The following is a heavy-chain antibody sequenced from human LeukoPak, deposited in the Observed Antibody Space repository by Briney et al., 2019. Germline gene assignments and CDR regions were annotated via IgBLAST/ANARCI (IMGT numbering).Heavy chain of an antibody. V-gene: IGHV5-51*01. CDR1: GYSFTTYW. Sequence: GESLKISCKGSGYSFTTYWIGWVRQMPGKGLEWMGIIYPGDSDTRYSPSFQGQVTISADKSISTAYLQWSSLKASDIAMYYCAGTRYYGSGSYYPDYWGQGTLVTVSS. CDR3: AGTRYYGSGSYYPDY. J-gene: IGHJ4*02. D-gene: IGHD3-10*01. CDR2: IYPGDSDT.